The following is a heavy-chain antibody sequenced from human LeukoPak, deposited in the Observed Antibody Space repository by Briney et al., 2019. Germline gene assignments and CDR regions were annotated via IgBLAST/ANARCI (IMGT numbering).Heavy chain of an antibody. V-gene: IGHV4-59*01. J-gene: IGHJ4*02. CDR3: ARFTHSSGYYPFDY. Sequence: PSETLSLTCTVSGGSISSYYWSWIRQPPGKGLEWIGYISYSGSTNYNPSLKSRVTISVDTSKNQFSLKLSSVTAADTAVYYCARFTHSSGYYPFDYWGQGTLVTVSS. D-gene: IGHD3-22*01. CDR2: ISYSGST. CDR1: GGSISSYY.